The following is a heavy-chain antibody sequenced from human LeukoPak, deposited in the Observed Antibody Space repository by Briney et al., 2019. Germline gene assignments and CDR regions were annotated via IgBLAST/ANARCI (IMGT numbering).Heavy chain of an antibody. CDR2: IRYDGSNK. J-gene: IGHJ4*02. Sequence: PGESLRLSCAASGFTFSSYGMHWVRQAPGKGLEWVAFIRYDGSNKYYADSVKGRFTISRDNSKNTLYLQMNSLRAEDTAVYYCTREKNRDVAGEAIMGGEPYDFWGQGEMVTVSS. D-gene: IGHD1-14*01. V-gene: IGHV3-30*02. CDR1: GFTFSSYG. CDR3: TREKNRDVAGEAIMGGEPYDF.